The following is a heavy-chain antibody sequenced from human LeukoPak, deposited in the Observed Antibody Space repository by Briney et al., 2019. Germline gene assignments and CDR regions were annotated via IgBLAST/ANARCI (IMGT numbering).Heavy chain of an antibody. V-gene: IGHV3-23*01. CDR3: AKDGRSDLGDHHEYFDY. CDR2: VSYTGGMT. CDR1: GFPFSSYA. Sequence: GGSLRLSCAASGFPFSSYAMSWVRQAPGKGLEWVSAVSYTGGMTYYADSVKGRFTISRDNSKNTLYLQMSGLRAEDTAVYYCAKDGRSDLGDHHEYFDYWGQGTLVTVSS. D-gene: IGHD4-17*01. J-gene: IGHJ4*02.